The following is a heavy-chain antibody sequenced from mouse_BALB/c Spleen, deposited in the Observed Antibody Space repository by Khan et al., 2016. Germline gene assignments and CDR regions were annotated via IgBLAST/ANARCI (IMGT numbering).Heavy chain of an antibody. D-gene: IGHD1-1*01. CDR2: IRSKSNNYAT. V-gene: IGHV10-1*02. Sequence: EVQLVESGGGLVQPKGSLKLSCAASGFTFNTYAMNWVRQAPGKGLEWVARIRSKSNNYATYYADSVKDRLTISRDDSQSMLYLQMNNLKTEDTAMYNCVRHGSTWVADWGQGTPVTISS. CDR1: GFTFNTYA. J-gene: IGHJ3*01. CDR3: VRHGSTWVAD.